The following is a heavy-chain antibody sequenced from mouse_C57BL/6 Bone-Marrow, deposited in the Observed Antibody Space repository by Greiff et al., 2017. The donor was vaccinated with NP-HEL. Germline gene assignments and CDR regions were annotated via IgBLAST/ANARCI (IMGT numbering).Heavy chain of an antibody. D-gene: IGHD1-1*01. CDR2: IYPGSGNT. CDR3: ARFYYGSREDYFDY. Sequence: LVESGAELVRPGASVKLSCKASGYTFTDYYINWVKQRPGQGLEWIARIYPGSGNTYYNEKFKGKATLTAEKSSSTAYMQLSSLTSEDSAVYFCARFYYGSREDYFDYWGQGTTLTVSS. CDR1: GYTFTDYY. V-gene: IGHV1-76*01. J-gene: IGHJ2*01.